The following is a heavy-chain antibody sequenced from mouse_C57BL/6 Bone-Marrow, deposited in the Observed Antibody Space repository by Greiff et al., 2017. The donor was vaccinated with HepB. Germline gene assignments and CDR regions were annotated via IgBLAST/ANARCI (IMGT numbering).Heavy chain of an antibody. Sequence: EVKLMESGGDLVKPGGSLKLSCAASGFTFSSYGMSWVRQTPDKRLEWVATISSGGSYTYYTDSVKGRFTISRDNAKNTLYLQMSSLKSEDTAMYYCARRSGTGFYFYVWGTGTTVTVSS. CDR2: ISSGGSYT. V-gene: IGHV5-6*02. J-gene: IGHJ1*03. CDR3: ARRSGTGFYFYV. CDR1: GFTFSSYG. D-gene: IGHD4-1*01.